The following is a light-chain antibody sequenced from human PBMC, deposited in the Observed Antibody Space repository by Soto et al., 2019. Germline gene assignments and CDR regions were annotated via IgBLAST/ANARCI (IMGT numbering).Light chain of an antibody. V-gene: IGKV1-39*01. Sequence: DIQVTQSPSSLSASVGDTVTITCRTSQSISGKLSWYQQIPGKAPKLLIYAAFRLQSGVPSRFSPSGSGTEFTLTIRSLHPDDFAIYYCQQSYSRVTFGPGRKVEIK. CDR1: QSISGK. CDR3: QQSYSRVT. J-gene: IGKJ1*01. CDR2: AAF.